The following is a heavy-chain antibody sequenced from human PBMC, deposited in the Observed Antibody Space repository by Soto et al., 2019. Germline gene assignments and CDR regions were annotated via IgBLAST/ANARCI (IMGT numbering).Heavy chain of an antibody. CDR2: ISAYNGNT. Sequence: GASGNVSCKASGYTFTSYGISWGRQAPGQGLEWMGWISAYNGNTNYAQKLQGRVTMTTDTSTSTAYMELRSLRSDDTAVYYCARVDEAFITMFGVVMGSFDYWGQATLVTVSS. D-gene: IGHD3-3*01. J-gene: IGHJ4*02. CDR1: GYTFTSYG. CDR3: ARVDEAFITMFGVVMGSFDY. V-gene: IGHV1-18*01.